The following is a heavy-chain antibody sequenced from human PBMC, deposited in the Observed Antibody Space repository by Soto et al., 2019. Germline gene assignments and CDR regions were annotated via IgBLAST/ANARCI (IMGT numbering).Heavy chain of an antibody. CDR1: GYTFTIYY. D-gene: IGHD2-15*01. Sequence: ASVKVSCKASGYTFTIYYMHWVRQAPGQGLEWMGIINPSGGSTSYAQKFQGRVTMTRDTSTSTVYMELSSLRSEDTAVYYCARESCSGGSCYSNHYYYYYGMDVWGQGTTVTVSS. CDR2: INPSGGST. CDR3: ARESCSGGSCYSNHYYYYYGMDV. V-gene: IGHV1-46*01. J-gene: IGHJ6*02.